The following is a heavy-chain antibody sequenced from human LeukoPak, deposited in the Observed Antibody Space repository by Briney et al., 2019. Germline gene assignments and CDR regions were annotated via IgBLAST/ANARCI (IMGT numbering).Heavy chain of an antibody. J-gene: IGHJ5*02. V-gene: IGHV4-31*03. D-gene: IGHD4-23*01. CDR1: GGSISSGGYY. CDR3: ARVTVVTEDNWFDP. CDR2: IYYSGST. Sequence: PSQTLSLTCTVSGGSISSGGYYWSWIRQHPGKGLEWIGYIYYSGSTYYSPSLKSRVTISVDTSKNQFSLKLSSVTAADTAVYYCARVTVVTEDNWFDPWGQGTLVTVSS.